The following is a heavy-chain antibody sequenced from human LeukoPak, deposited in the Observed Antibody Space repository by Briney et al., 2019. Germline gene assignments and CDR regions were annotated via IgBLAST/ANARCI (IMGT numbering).Heavy chain of an antibody. V-gene: IGHV4-59*01. CDR1: GGSISSYY. Sequence: SETLSLTCTVSGGSISSYYWSWIRQPPGKGLEWIGYIYYSGSTNYNPSLKSRVTISVDTSKNQFSLKLSSVTAADTAVYYCARGTGSGWYSNYYYYMDVWGKGTTITVSS. CDR3: ARGTGSGWYSNYYYYMDV. D-gene: IGHD6-19*01. CDR2: IYYSGST. J-gene: IGHJ6*03.